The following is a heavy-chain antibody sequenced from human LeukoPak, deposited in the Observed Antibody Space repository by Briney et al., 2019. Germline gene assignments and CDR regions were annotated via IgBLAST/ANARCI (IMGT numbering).Heavy chain of an antibody. CDR3: ASYYYDSSGYYDY. D-gene: IGHD3-22*01. V-gene: IGHV3-21*01. J-gene: IGHJ4*02. CDR2: ISSSSSYI. Sequence: GSLRLSCAASGFTFSSYSMNWVRQAPGKGLEWVSSISSSSSYIYYADSVKGRFTISRDNAKNSLYLQMNSLRAEDTAVYYCASYYYDSSGYYDYWGQGTLVTVSS. CDR1: GFTFSSYS.